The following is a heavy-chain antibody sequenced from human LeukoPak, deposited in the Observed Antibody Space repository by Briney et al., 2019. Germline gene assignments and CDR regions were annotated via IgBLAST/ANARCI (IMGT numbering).Heavy chain of an antibody. Sequence: PSETLSLTCTVSGGSISSYYWSWIRQPAGKGLEWIGRIYTSGSTNYTPSLKSRVTMSVDTSKNQFSLKLSSVTAADTAVYYCARDLVGLEPGDGFDYWGQGTLVTVSS. V-gene: IGHV4-4*07. CDR1: GGSISSYY. CDR3: ARDLVGLEPGDGFDY. CDR2: IYTSGST. D-gene: IGHD1-1*01. J-gene: IGHJ4*02.